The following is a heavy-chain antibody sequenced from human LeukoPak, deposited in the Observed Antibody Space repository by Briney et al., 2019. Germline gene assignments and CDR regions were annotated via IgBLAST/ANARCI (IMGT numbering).Heavy chain of an antibody. J-gene: IGHJ4*02. CDR2: ISYDGSNK. CDR3: AKDWSNYGGYRANYSDY. Sequence: GGSLRLSCAASGFTFSSYSMHWVRQAPGKGLEWVAVISYDGSNKYYADSVKGRFTISRDNSKNTLYLQMNSLRAEDTAVYYCAKDWSNYGGYRANYSDYWGQGTLVTVSS. D-gene: IGHD5-12*01. V-gene: IGHV3-30*18. CDR1: GFTFSSYS.